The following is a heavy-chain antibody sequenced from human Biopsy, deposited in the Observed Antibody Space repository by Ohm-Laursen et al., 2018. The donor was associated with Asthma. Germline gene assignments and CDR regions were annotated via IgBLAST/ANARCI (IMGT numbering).Heavy chain of an antibody. Sequence: SLRLSCAAPGFTFSNYGMHWVRQAPGRGLEWVAVISFDGSNKDFADSVKGRFTISRDNSRNTLHLQMNSLRAEDTAVYYCARDGPELPTELDYWGPGTLVTVSS. D-gene: IGHD1-14*01. J-gene: IGHJ4*02. CDR1: GFTFSNYG. V-gene: IGHV3-30*03. CDR3: ARDGPELPTELDY. CDR2: ISFDGSNK.